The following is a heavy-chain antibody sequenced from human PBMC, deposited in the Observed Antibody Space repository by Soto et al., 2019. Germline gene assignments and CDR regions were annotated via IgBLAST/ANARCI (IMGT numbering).Heavy chain of an antibody. V-gene: IGHV3-30*18. CDR1: GFTFSSYG. CDR3: AKEGWEVAAGTYYYCGMDV. D-gene: IGHD6-13*01. CDR2: ISYDGSNK. J-gene: IGHJ6*02. Sequence: QVQLVESGGGVVQPGRSLRLSCAASGFTFSSYGMHWVRQAPGKGLEWVAVISYDGSNKYYADSVKGRFTISRDNSKNPPYLQMDSLGAEDTAVDYWAKEGWEVAAGTYYYCGMDVWGQGTTVTVSS.